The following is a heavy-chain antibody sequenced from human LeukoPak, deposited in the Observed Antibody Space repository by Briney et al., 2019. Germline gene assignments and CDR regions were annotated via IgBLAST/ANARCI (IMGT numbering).Heavy chain of an antibody. CDR1: GGSISSYY. D-gene: IGHD6-13*01. Sequence: SETLSLTCTVSGGSISSYYWSWIRQPPGKGLEWIGYIYYSGSTNYNPSLKSRVTISVDTSKNQFSLKLSSVTAAGTAVYYCARETSSSWFDYWGQGTLVTVSS. CDR2: IYYSGST. J-gene: IGHJ4*02. CDR3: ARETSSSWFDY. V-gene: IGHV4-59*01.